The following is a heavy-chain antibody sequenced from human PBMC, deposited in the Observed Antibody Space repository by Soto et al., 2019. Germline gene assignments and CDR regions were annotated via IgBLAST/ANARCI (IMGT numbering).Heavy chain of an antibody. CDR2: IWYDGSNK. Sequence: QVQLVESGGGVVQPGRSLRLSCGASGFTFSSYGMHWVRQAPGKGLEWEAVIWYDGSNKYYADSVKGRFTISRDNSKYTLYLQMNSLRAEDTALYYCARETWTPSGSYYWVKDYGGQGTLVTVSS. D-gene: IGHD3-10*01. V-gene: IGHV3-33*01. CDR1: GFTFSSYG. J-gene: IGHJ4*02. CDR3: ARETWTPSGSYYWVKDY.